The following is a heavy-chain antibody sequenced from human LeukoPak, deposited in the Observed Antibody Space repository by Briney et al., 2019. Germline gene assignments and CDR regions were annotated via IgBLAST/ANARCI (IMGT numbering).Heavy chain of an antibody. J-gene: IGHJ4*02. CDR1: GFTVSSNY. CDR2: IYSGGST. Sequence: PGGSLRLSCAASGFTVSSNYMSWVRQAPGKGLEWVSVIYSGGSTYYADSVKGRFTISRDNSKNTLYLQMNSLRAEDTAVYYCAGVLRGFVRGVIDDYYFDYWGQGTLVTVSS. CDR3: AGVLRGFVRGVIDDYYFDY. D-gene: IGHD3-10*01. V-gene: IGHV3-66*01.